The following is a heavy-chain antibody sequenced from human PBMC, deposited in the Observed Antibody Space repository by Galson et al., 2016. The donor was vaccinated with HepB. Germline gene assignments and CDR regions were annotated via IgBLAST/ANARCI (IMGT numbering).Heavy chain of an antibody. CDR3: ARMDPALISGFDY. Sequence: PPGKRLEWIGDIYYSGTPNYQPSLKSRVTISVDTSKNQFSLRLSSVTAADTAVYYCARMDPALISGFDYWGQGTLVTVSS. J-gene: IGHJ4*02. D-gene: IGHD2-15*01. CDR2: IYYSGTP. V-gene: IGHV4-59*01.